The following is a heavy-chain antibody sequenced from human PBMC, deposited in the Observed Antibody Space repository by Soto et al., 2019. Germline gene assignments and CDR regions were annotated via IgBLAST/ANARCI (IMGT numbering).Heavy chain of an antibody. Sequence: QVQLVESGGGVVQPGRSQRLSCAASGFTFSSYGMHWVRQAPGKGLEWVAVISYDGSNKYYADSVKGRFTISRDNSKNTLYLQMNSLRAEDTAVYYCAKDRIGAGTYGMDVWGQGTTVTVSS. D-gene: IGHD6-19*01. CDR2: ISYDGSNK. V-gene: IGHV3-30*18. CDR1: GFTFSSYG. J-gene: IGHJ6*02. CDR3: AKDRIGAGTYGMDV.